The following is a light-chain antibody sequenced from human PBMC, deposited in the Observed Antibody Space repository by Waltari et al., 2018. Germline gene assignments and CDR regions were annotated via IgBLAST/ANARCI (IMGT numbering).Light chain of an antibody. CDR3: QQGSILPLT. Sequence: EVVLTQSPVTLSLAAGARATLSCRASEMVSNYLAWYQQKPGQSPRLLIFDPSKRATGIPARFSGSGYGTDFTLTINNLEAEDFALYYCQQGSILPLTFGGGTKVEI. J-gene: IGKJ4*01. CDR1: EMVSNY. CDR2: DPS. V-gene: IGKV3-11*01.